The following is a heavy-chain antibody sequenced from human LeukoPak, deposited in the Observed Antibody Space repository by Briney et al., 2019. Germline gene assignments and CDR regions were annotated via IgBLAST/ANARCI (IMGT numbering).Heavy chain of an antibody. Sequence: PGGSLRLSCAASGFTFSSYEMSWVRQAPGKGLEWVSYISSSGRTIYYADSVKGRFTISRDDAKNSLFLQMNSLRADDTAVYYCARRLYWGQGTLVTVSS. V-gene: IGHV3-48*03. CDR3: ARRLY. CDR1: GFTFSSYE. J-gene: IGHJ4*02. D-gene: IGHD5-12*01. CDR2: ISSSGRTI.